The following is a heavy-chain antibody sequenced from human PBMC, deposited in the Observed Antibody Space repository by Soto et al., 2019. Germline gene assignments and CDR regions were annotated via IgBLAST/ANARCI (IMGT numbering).Heavy chain of an antibody. Sequence: SSGGYSWSWIRQPPGKGLEWVGFIRSKAYGGTTEYAASVKGRFTISRDDSKSIAYLQMNSLKTEDTAVYYCTRGDLSGYYPQFGYWGQGTLVTVSS. CDR2: IRSKAYGGTT. J-gene: IGHJ4*02. CDR1: SSGGYS. V-gene: IGHV3-49*03. D-gene: IGHD3-22*01. CDR3: TRGDLSGYYPQFGY.